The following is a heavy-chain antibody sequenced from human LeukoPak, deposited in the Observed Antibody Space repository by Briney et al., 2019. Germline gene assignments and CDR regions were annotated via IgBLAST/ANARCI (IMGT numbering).Heavy chain of an antibody. CDR3: ARGTGPPVY. Sequence: GGSLRLPCAVSGFTFSSYSMSWVRQAPGKGLEWVAAISFHVDSKYYADSVKGRFTISRDNSNNTLYLQMNSPRPDDTAVYYCARGTGPPVYWGQGTLVTVSS. CDR1: GFTFSSYS. J-gene: IGHJ4*02. V-gene: IGHV3-30*03. D-gene: IGHD3/OR15-3a*01. CDR2: ISFHVDSK.